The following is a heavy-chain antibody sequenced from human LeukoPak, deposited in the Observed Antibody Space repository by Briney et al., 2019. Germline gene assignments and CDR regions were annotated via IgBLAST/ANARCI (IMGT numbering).Heavy chain of an antibody. Sequence: TSETLSLTCTVSGGSISSYYWSWIRQPPGKGLEWIGYIYYSGSTNYNPSLKSRVTISVDTSKNQFSLKLSSVTAADTAVYYCACLTTADAFDIWGQGTMVTVSS. J-gene: IGHJ3*02. D-gene: IGHD3-22*01. CDR1: GGSISSYY. CDR3: ACLTTADAFDI. CDR2: IYYSGST. V-gene: IGHV4-59*01.